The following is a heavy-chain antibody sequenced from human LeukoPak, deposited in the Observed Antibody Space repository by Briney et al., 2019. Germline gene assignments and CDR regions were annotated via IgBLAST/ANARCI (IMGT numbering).Heavy chain of an antibody. CDR3: ARDRRDYPPGIDY. D-gene: IGHD4-11*01. V-gene: IGHV3-74*01. CDR2: INTDGSST. J-gene: IGHJ4*02. Sequence: GGSLRLSCAASGFTFSSYWMHWVRQAPGKGLVWVSRINTDGSSTSYADSVKGRFTISRDNAKNTLYLQMNSLRAEDTAVYYCARDRRDYPPGIDYWGQGTLVTVSS. CDR1: GFTFSSYW.